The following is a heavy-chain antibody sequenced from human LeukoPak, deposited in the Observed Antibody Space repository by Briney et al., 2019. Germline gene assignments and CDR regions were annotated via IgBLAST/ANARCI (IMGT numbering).Heavy chain of an antibody. CDR1: GGSISSYY. V-gene: IGHV4-59*01. CDR3: ARDYGGNSFDP. CDR2: IYYSGST. D-gene: IGHD4-23*01. Sequence: PSETLSLTCTVSGGSISSYYWSWIRQPPGKGLEWIGYIYYSGSTYYNPSLKSRVTISVDTSKNQFSLKLSSVTAADTAVYYCARDYGGNSFDPWGQGTLVTVSS. J-gene: IGHJ5*02.